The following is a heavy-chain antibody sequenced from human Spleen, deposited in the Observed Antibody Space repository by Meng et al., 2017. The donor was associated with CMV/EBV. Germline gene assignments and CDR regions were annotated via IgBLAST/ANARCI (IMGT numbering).Heavy chain of an antibody. Sequence: ASVKVSCKASGYTFTSYYMHWVRQAPGQGLEWMGWIHPNNGGTNYAQKFQGRFTMTRDTSINTDYMELSRLTSDDTAVYYCARSALGVGDTGGWFDPWGQGTLVTVSS. D-gene: IGHD1-26*01. CDR3: ARSALGVGDTGGWFDP. J-gene: IGHJ5*02. V-gene: IGHV1-2*02. CDR1: GYTFTSYY. CDR2: IHPNNGGT.